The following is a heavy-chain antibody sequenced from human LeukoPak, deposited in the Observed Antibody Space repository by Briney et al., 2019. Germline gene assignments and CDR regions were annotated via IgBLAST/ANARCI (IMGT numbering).Heavy chain of an antibody. V-gene: IGHV4-4*07. D-gene: IGHD3-22*01. J-gene: IGHJ4*02. CDR3: ARGHEYYDSSGYYQGPVDY. Sequence: PSETLSLTCTVSGGSISSYYWSWIRQPAGKGLEWIGRIYTSGSTNYNPSLKSRVTMSVDTSKNQFSLKLSSVTAADTAVHYCARGHEYYDSSGYYQGPVDYWGQGTLVTVSS. CDR2: IYTSGST. CDR1: GGSISSYY.